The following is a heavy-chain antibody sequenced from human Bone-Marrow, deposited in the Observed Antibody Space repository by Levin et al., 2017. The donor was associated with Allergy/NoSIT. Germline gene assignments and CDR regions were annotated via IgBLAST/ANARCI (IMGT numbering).Heavy chain of an antibody. CDR3: ARLALNYDFGNGQRLYYIHV. Sequence: GGSLRLSCAASGFTFSDFYMTWIRQAPGKGLESISYIASTGDIMYYVDSVKGRFTISRDNAKNSLYLQMNSLRAEDTAVYYCARLALNYDFGNGQRLYYIHVWGKGTTVTVSS. CDR2: IASTGDIM. D-gene: IGHD3-3*01. V-gene: IGHV3-11*01. CDR1: GFTFSDFY. J-gene: IGHJ6*03.